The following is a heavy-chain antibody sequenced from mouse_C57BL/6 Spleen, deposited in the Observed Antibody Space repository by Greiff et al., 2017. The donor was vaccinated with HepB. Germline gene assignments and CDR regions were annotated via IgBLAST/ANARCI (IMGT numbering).Heavy chain of an antibody. D-gene: IGHD1-1*01. J-gene: IGHJ1*03. V-gene: IGHV1-15*01. Sequence: VKLQESGAELVRPGASVTLSCKASGYTFTDYEMHWVKQTPVHGLEWIGAIDPETGGTAYNQKFKGKAILTADKSSSTAYMELRSLTSEDSAVYYCTRGGNHYGSSDWYFDVWGTGTTVTVSS. CDR3: TRGGNHYGSSDWYFDV. CDR2: IDPETGGT. CDR1: GYTFTDYE.